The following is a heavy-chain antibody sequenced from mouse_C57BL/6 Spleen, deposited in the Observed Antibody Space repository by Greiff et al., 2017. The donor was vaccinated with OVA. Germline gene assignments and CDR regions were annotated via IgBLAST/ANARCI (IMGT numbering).Heavy chain of an antibody. J-gene: IGHJ1*03. D-gene: IGHD1-1*01. V-gene: IGHV10-1*01. CDR1: GFSFNTYA. Sequence: DVKLVESGGGLVQPKGSLKLSCAASGFSFNTYAMNWVRQAPGKGLEWVARIRSKSNNYATYYADSVKDRFTISRDDSESMLYLQMNNLKTEDTAMYYCVRERDYGSSYRYFDVWGTGTTVTVSS. CDR3: VRERDYGSSYRYFDV. CDR2: IRSKSNNYAT.